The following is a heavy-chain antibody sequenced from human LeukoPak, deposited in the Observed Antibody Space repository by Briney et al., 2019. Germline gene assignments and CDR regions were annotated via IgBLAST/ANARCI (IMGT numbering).Heavy chain of an antibody. Sequence: SSQTLSLTCTVSGGSISSGGYYWSWIRQPPGKGLEWIGYIYYSGSTYYNPSLKSRVTISVDTSKNQFSLKLSSVTAADTAVYYCARAVADYGYAFDIWGQGTMVTVSS. V-gene: IGHV4-30-4*01. CDR3: ARAVADYGYAFDI. CDR1: GGSISSGGYY. CDR2: IYYSGST. J-gene: IGHJ3*02. D-gene: IGHD4-17*01.